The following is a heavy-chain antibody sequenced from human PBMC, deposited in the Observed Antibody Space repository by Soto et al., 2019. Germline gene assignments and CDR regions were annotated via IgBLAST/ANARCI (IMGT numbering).Heavy chain of an antibody. CDR3: AKESFGVVINNWFDP. CDR1: GFTFSSYG. Sequence: GGSLRLSCAASGFTFSSYGMHWVRQAPGKGLEWVAVISYDGSNKYYADSVKGRFTISRDNSKNTLYLQMNSLRAEDTAVYYCAKESFGVVINNWFDPWGQGTLVAVS. J-gene: IGHJ5*02. D-gene: IGHD3-3*01. V-gene: IGHV3-30*18. CDR2: ISYDGSNK.